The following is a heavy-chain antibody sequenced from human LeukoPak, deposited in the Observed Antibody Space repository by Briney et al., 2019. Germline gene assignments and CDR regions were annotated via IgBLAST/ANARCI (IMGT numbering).Heavy chain of an antibody. D-gene: IGHD3-22*01. J-gene: IGHJ3*02. Sequence: GGSLRLSCAASGFTFSDYYMNWIRQAPGKGLEWVSYISSSGSTIYYADSVKGRFTISRDNAKNSLYLQMNSLRAEDTAVYYCARGGITMIVVENEEPVDAFDIWGQGTMVTVSS. V-gene: IGHV3-11*04. CDR3: ARGGITMIVVENEEPVDAFDI. CDR1: GFTFSDYY. CDR2: ISSSGSTI.